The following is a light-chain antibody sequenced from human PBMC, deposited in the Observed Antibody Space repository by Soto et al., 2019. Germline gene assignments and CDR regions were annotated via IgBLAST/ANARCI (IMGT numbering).Light chain of an antibody. CDR3: QQYHTWPPLT. Sequence: EIVMTQSPPTLSVSPGESATLSCWASQSVSSKLAWYQQRPGQAPRLLIYGAFTRATGVPARFSGSGSGTKSPLTTPSLQSENFAVYYGQQYHTWPPLTFGGGTKVETK. CDR2: GAF. CDR1: QSVSSK. V-gene: IGKV3-15*01. J-gene: IGKJ4*01.